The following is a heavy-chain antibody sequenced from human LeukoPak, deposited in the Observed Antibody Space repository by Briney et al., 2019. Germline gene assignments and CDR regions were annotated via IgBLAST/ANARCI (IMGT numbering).Heavy chain of an antibody. CDR1: GGSISSYY. J-gene: IGHJ6*03. CDR2: IYTSGST. CDR3: TGNYYYYMDV. D-gene: IGHD1-14*01. Sequence: SETLSPTCTVSGGSISSYYWSWIRQPPGKGLEWIGYIYTSGSTNYNPSLKSRVTISVDTSKNQFSLKLSSVTAADTAVYYCTGNYYYYMDVWGKGTTVTVSS. V-gene: IGHV4-4*09.